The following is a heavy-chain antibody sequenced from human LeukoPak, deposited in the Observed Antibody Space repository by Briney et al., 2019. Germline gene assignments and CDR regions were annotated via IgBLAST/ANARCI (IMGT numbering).Heavy chain of an antibody. V-gene: IGHV3-53*01. CDR1: GFTVSSIY. J-gene: IGHJ5*02. Sequence: GGSLRLSCAVPGFTVSSIYMSWVRQAPGKGLEWVSFIYSDGNTYYADSVKGRFTLSRDSSRNTLYLQMNSLRVDDTAVYYCAGDTHSSSWYDHWGQGTLVTVSS. D-gene: IGHD6-19*01. CDR2: IYSDGNT. CDR3: AGDTHSSSWYDH.